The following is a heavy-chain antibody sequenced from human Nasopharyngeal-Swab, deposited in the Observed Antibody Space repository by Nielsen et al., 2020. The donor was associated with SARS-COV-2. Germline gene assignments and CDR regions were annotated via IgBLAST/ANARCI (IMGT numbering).Heavy chain of an antibody. CDR2: IYHSGST. J-gene: IGHJ5*02. CDR3: ASKKLGPRVWFDP. Sequence: PGKGLEWIGEIYHSGSTYYNPSLKSRVTISVDTSKNQFSLKLSSVTAADTAVYYCASKKLGPRVWFDPWGQGTLVTVSS. D-gene: IGHD3-16*01. V-gene: IGHV4-30-2*05.